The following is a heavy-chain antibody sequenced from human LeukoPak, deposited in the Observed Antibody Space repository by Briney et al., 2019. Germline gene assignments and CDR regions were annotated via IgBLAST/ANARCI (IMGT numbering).Heavy chain of an antibody. V-gene: IGHV3-21*01. D-gene: IGHD3-10*01. CDR3: ARDAGTAIGETHFDY. Sequence: GGSLRLSCAASGFTFSSYSMNWVRQAPGKGLEWVSSISSSSSYIYYADSVKGRFTISRDNAKNPLYLQMNSLRAEDTAVYYCARDAGTAIGETHFDYWGQGPLVTVSS. CDR2: ISSSSSYI. CDR1: GFTFSSYS. J-gene: IGHJ4*02.